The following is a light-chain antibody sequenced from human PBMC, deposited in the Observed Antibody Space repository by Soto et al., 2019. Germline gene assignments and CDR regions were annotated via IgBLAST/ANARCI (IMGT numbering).Light chain of an antibody. CDR2: EVN. J-gene: IGLJ3*02. CDR3: GSYARSNKWV. Sequence: QSALTQPPSASGSPGQSVTISCTGAGSDIGGYNYVSWFQQHPGKAPKLIVFEVNKRPSGVPDRFSGSKSGNTASLTVSGLQAEDEAHYYCGSYARSNKWVFGGGTKRTVL. V-gene: IGLV2-8*01. CDR1: GSDIGGYNY.